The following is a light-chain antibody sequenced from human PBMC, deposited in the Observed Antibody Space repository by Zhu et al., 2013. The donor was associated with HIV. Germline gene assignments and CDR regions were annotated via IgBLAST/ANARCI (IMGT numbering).Light chain of an antibody. CDR3: SSYAGSSTWV. V-gene: IGLV2-23*02. CDR1: SSDIGGYNY. CDR2: EVY. J-gene: IGLJ3*02. Sequence: QSALTQPASVSGSPGQSITISCTGTSSDIGGYNYVSWYQQYPGKAPKLMIYEVYKWPSGVSNRFSGSKSGNTASLTISGLQAEDEADYYCSSYAGSSTWVFGGGTKLTVL.